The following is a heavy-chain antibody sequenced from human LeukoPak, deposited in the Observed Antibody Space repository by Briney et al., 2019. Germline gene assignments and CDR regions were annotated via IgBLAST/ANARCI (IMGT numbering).Heavy chain of an antibody. V-gene: IGHV4-39*01. CDR1: GGSISSSSYY. CDR2: IYYSGST. J-gene: IGHJ4*02. D-gene: IGHD6-19*01. Sequence: SGTLSLTCTVSGGSISSSSYYWGWIRQPPGKGLEWIGSIYYSGSTYYNPSLKSRVTISVDTSKNQFSLKLSSVTAADTAVYYCARHSTGGYFDYWGQGTLVTVSS. CDR3: ARHSTGGYFDY.